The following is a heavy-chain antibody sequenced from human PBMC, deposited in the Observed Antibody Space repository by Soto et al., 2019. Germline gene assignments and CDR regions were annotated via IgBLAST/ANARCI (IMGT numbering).Heavy chain of an antibody. CDR1: GFTFSSYA. Sequence: GGSLRLSCAASGFTFSSYAMSWVRQAPGKGLEWVSAISGSGGSTYYADSVKGRFTISRDNSKNTLYLQMNSLRAEDTAVYYCAKDNAKDSGPREGVVVAATRMYNWFDPWGQGTLVTVSS. J-gene: IGHJ5*02. V-gene: IGHV3-23*01. CDR3: AKDNAKDSGPREGVVVAATRMYNWFDP. CDR2: ISGSGGST. D-gene: IGHD2-15*01.